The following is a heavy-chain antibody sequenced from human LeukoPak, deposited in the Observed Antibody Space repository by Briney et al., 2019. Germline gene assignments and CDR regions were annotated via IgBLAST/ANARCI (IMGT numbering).Heavy chain of an antibody. CDR2: IYHSGST. CDR1: GYSIRNDYY. V-gene: IGHV4-38-2*02. Sequence: SETLSLTCSVSGYSIRNDYYWGWIRQPPGQGLEWIGSIYHSGSTYYNPSLKSRVTISVDTSKNQFSLKLSSVTAADTAVYYCARETGNYNWFDPWGQGTLVTVSS. CDR3: ARETGNYNWFDP. J-gene: IGHJ5*02.